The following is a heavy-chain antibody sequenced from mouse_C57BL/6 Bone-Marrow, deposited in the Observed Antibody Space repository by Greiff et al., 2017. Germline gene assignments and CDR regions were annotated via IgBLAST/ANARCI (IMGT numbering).Heavy chain of an antibody. CDR3: AREGSTMVPYYFDY. D-gene: IGHD2-2*01. Sequence: QVQLQQPGAELVMPGASVKLSCKASGYTFTSYWMHWVKQRPGQGLEWIGEIDPSDSYTNYNQKFKGKSTLTVDKSSSTAYMQLSSLTSEDSAVXYCAREGSTMVPYYFDYWGQGTTLTVSS. CDR2: IDPSDSYT. J-gene: IGHJ2*01. CDR1: GYTFTSYW. V-gene: IGHV1-69*01.